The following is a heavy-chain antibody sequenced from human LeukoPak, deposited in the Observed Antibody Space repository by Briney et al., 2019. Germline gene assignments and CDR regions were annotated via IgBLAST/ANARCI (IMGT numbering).Heavy chain of an antibody. J-gene: IGHJ4*02. CDR2: MYYSGST. V-gene: IGHV4-39*01. Sequence: SETLSLTCTVSGGSISSTSHYWGWLRQPPGTGLEWIGSMYYSGSTYYNPSLKSRVTISVDTSKNQFSLKLSSVTAADTAVYYCARQGMANYCDYWGQGTLVTVSS. CDR1: GGSISSTSHY. CDR3: ARQGMANYCDY.